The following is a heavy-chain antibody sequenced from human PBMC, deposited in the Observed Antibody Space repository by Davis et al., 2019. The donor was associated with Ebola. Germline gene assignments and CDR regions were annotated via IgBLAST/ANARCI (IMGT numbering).Heavy chain of an antibody. CDR2: IWYDGSNK. V-gene: IGHV3-30*04. Sequence: GESLKISCAASEFTFSSYAMHWVRQAPGKGLEWVAVIWYDGSNKYYADSVKGRFTIYRDNSKNTLYPQMNSLRAEETAVYYFSRAGVYDILTGYYKGYYYYGMDVWGQGTTVTVSS. J-gene: IGHJ6*02. CDR1: EFTFSSYA. CDR3: SRAGVYDILTGYYKGYYYYGMDV. D-gene: IGHD3-9*01.